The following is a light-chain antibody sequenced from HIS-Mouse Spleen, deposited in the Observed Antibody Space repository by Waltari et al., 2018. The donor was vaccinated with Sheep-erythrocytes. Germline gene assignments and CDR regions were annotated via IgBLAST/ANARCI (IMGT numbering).Light chain of an antibody. Sequence: IRMTQSPSSLSASTGDRVTITCRASPGISSYLAWYQQNPGKAPKLLIYAASTLQSGVPSRFSGSGSGTDFTLTISCLQSEDFATYYCQQYYSYPYTFGQGTKLEIK. V-gene: IGKV1-8*01. CDR1: PGISSY. CDR3: QQYYSYPYT. J-gene: IGKJ2*01. CDR2: AAS.